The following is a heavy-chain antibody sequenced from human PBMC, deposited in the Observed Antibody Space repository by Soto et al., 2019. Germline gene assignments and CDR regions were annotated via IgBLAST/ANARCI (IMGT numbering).Heavy chain of an antibody. J-gene: IGHJ4*02. D-gene: IGHD1-1*01. CDR1: GFTFSSYD. Sequence: PGGSLRLSCAASGFTFSSYDMHWVRQATGKGLEWVSSLSASGDRTDYVDSVKGRFAISRDNSKNMVYLQMSSLRSEDTAVYYCVPLNWNHPANFDYWGQGTQVTVSS. CDR2: LSASGDRT. V-gene: IGHV3-23*01. CDR3: VPLNWNHPANFDY.